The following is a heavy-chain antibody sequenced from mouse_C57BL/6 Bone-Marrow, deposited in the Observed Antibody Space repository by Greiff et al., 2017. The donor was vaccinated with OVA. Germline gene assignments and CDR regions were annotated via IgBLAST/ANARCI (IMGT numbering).Heavy chain of an antibody. J-gene: IGHJ4*01. D-gene: IGHD2-3*01. CDR3: ARPYDGYYVGAMDY. V-gene: IGHV1-81*01. CDR1: GYTFTSSG. CDR2: IYPRSGNT. Sequence: QVQLQQSGAELARPGASVKLSCKASGYTFTSSGISWVKQRTGQGLEWIGEIYPRSGNTYYNEKFKGKATLTADKSSSTAYMELRSLTSEDSAVYFCARPYDGYYVGAMDYWGQGTSVNVSS.